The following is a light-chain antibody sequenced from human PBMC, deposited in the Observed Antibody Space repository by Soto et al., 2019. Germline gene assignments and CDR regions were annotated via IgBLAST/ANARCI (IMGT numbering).Light chain of an antibody. CDR2: DVS. Sequence: QSALTQPASVSGSPGESITISCTGTSSDVGAYNFVSWYQQDPGKAPKLMIYDVSSRPSGVANRFSGSKSGHTASLTISGLQAEDEADYYCSSYTSSRNYVFGTGTKLTVL. J-gene: IGLJ1*01. V-gene: IGLV2-14*01. CDR1: SSDVGAYNF. CDR3: SSYTSSRNYV.